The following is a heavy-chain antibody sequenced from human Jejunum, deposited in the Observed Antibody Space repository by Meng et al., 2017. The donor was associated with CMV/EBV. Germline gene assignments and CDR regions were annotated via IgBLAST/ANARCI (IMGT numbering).Heavy chain of an antibody. J-gene: IGHJ4*02. CDR2: INPNSGGT. CDR3: ARDLYGSIAAAGSLDY. CDR1: GYTFTGYY. V-gene: IGHV1-2*02. D-gene: IGHD6-13*01. Sequence: GYTFTGYYMNWVRQAPGQGLEWMGWINPNSGGTNYAQKFQGRVTMTRDTSISTAYMELSRLRSDDTAVYYCARDLYGSIAAAGSLDYWGQGTLVTVSS.